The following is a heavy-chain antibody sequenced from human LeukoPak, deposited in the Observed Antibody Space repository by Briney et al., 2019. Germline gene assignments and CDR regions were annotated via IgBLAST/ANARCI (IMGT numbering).Heavy chain of an antibody. CDR2: ISGSGSYI. V-gene: IGHV3-21*06. CDR3: VRERFHGSGAPKFDF. D-gene: IGHD3-10*01. CDR1: GFTFSG. Sequence: PGGSLRLSCAASGFTFSGMNWVRQTPRKGLEWVSCISGSGSYIYYADSVKGRFTISRDNAKNSLHLQVNSLRAEDTAVYYCVRERFHGSGAPKFDFWGQGTLVTVSS. J-gene: IGHJ4*02.